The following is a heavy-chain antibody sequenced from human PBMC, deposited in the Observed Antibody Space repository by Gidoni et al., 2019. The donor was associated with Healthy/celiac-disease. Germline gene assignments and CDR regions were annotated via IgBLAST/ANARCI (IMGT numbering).Heavy chain of an antibody. CDR3: ARSGSIAAADPFDY. D-gene: IGHD6-13*01. V-gene: IGHV4-38-2*01. CDR2: IYHSGST. CDR1: GYSISSGYY. J-gene: IGHJ4*02. Sequence: QVQLQESGPGLVKPSETLSLTCAVSGYSISSGYYWGWIRQPPGKGLEWIGSIYHSGSTYYNPSLKSRVTISVDTSKNQFSLKLSSVTAADTAVYYCARSGSIAAADPFDYWGQGTLVTVSS.